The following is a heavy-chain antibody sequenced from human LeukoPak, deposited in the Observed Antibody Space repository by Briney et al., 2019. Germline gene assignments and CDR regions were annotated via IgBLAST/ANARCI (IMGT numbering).Heavy chain of an antibody. V-gene: IGHV1-2*02. D-gene: IGHD3-3*01. CDR2: INPNSGGT. CDR3: ARDHELTGITIFGVVIPRPVDY. J-gene: IGHJ4*02. CDR1: GYTFTGYY. Sequence: ASVKVSCKASGYTFTGYYMHWVRQAPGQGLEWMGWINPNSGGTNYAQKFQGRVTMTRDTSISTAYMELSRLRSDDTAVYYCARDHELTGITIFGVVIPRPVDYWGREPWSPSPQ.